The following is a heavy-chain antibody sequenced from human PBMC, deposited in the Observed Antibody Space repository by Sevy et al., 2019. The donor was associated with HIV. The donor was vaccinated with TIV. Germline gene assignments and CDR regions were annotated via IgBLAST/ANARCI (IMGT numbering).Heavy chain of an antibody. Sequence: ASVKVSCKASGYNFNTYGITWVRQAPGQGLEWMGWIGVNNGKTNYAARLQARISITADTSTSTVYMELRTLTSDDTAMYFCARDSYYYDMHSSYRPPDYWGQGTLVTVSS. CDR1: GYNFNTYG. V-gene: IGHV1-18*01. J-gene: IGHJ4*02. CDR2: IGVNNGKT. CDR3: ARDSYYYDMHSSYRPPDY. D-gene: IGHD3-22*01.